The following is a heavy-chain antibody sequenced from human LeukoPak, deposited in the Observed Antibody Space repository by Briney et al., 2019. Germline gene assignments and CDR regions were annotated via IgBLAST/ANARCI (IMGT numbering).Heavy chain of an antibody. Sequence: KPGGSLRLSCAASGFTFSDYYMSWIRQAPGKGLEWVSYIISSGSTIYYADSVKGRFTISRDNAKNSLYLQMNSLRAEDTAVYYCATSGDGSGSYYNGPLGYWGQGTLVTVSS. CDR1: GFTFSDYY. V-gene: IGHV3-11*04. CDR3: ATSGDGSGSYYNGPLGY. J-gene: IGHJ4*02. CDR2: IISSGSTI. D-gene: IGHD3-10*01.